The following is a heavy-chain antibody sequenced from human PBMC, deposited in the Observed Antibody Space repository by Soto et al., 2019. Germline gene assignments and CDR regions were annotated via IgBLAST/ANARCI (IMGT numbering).Heavy chain of an antibody. D-gene: IGHD2-8*01. CDR2: IIPIFGTA. J-gene: IGHJ6*02. V-gene: IGHV1-69*13. CDR3: ARGGYCTNGVCDGAQDYYYYGMDV. CDR1: GGTFSSYA. Sequence: ASVKASCKASGGTFSSYAISWVRQAPGQGLEWMGGIIPIFGTANYAQKFQGRVTITADESTSTAYMELSSLRSEDTAVYYCARGGYCTNGVCDGAQDYYYYGMDVWGQGTTVTVSS.